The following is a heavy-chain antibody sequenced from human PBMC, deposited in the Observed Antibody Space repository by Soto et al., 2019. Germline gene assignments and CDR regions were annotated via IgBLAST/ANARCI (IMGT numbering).Heavy chain of an antibody. V-gene: IGHV4-4*02. D-gene: IGHD2-2*01. Sequence: PSETLSLTFAVSGGSISSSNWCSGFRQPPGKGLEWIGGIYYSGSTNYNPSLKSRVTISVDTSKNQFSLKLISVTAADTAVYYCARNVVVPAPAAFDIWGQGTMVTVSS. CDR1: GGSISSSNW. J-gene: IGHJ3*02. CDR3: ARNVVVPAPAAFDI. CDR2: IYYSGST.